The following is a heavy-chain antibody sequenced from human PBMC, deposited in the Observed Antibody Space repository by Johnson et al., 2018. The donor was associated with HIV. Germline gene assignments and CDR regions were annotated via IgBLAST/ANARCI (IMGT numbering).Heavy chain of an antibody. J-gene: IGHJ3*01. D-gene: IGHD5-12*01. Sequence: QVQLVESGGGVVQPGGSLRLSCAASGFSFSTYDLHWVRQAPGKGLEWVTFIQYDGSKKNYAVSVKGRFTISRDNSKNTLYLQLNSLRTEDTAVYYCAKHIWGFRYTGYDRDVFDGWGQGTMVTVSS. CDR3: AKHIWGFRYTGYDRDVFDG. CDR2: IQYDGSKK. V-gene: IGHV3-30*02. CDR1: GFSFSTYD.